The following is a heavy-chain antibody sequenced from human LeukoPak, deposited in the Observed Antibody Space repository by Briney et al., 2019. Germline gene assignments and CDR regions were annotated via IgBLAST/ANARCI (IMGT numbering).Heavy chain of an antibody. D-gene: IGHD5-24*01. V-gene: IGHV4-59*01. CDR1: GGSISSYY. J-gene: IGHJ3*02. CDR3: ARSRGERWLRFDAFDI. Sequence: SETLSLTCTVSGGSISSYYWSWIRQPPGKGLEWIGYIYYSGSTNYNPSLKSRVTISVDTSKNQFSLKLSSVTAADTAVYYCARSRGERWLRFDAFDIWGQGTMVTVSS. CDR2: IYYSGST.